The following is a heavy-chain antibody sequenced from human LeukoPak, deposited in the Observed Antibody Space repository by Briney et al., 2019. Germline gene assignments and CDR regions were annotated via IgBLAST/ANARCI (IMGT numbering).Heavy chain of an antibody. J-gene: IGHJ5*02. Sequence: QSGGSLRLPCAASGFTFSSYAMSWVRQAPGKGLEWVSAISGSGGSTYYAGSVKGRFTISRDNSKNTLYLQMNSLRAEDTAVYYCAKDIGVRGVLNWFDPWGQGTLVTVSS. CDR2: ISGSGGST. CDR1: GFTFSSYA. V-gene: IGHV3-23*01. CDR3: AKDIGVRGVLNWFDP. D-gene: IGHD3-10*01.